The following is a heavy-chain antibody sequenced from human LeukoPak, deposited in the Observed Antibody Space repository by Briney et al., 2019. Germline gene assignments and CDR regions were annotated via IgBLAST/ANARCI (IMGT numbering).Heavy chain of an antibody. Sequence: KPSETLSLTCAVYGGSFSGYYWSWIRQPPGKGLEWIGEINHSGSTNYNPSLKSRVTISVDTSKNQFSLKLSSVTAADTAVYYCARGLNYYDRVPGIWGQGTMVTVSS. CDR1: GGSFSGYY. J-gene: IGHJ3*02. V-gene: IGHV4-34*01. D-gene: IGHD3-22*01. CDR2: INHSGST. CDR3: ARGLNYYDRVPGI.